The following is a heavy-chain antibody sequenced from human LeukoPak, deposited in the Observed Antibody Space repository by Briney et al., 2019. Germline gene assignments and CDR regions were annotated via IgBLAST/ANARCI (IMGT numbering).Heavy chain of an antibody. D-gene: IGHD6-13*01. Sequence: GGSLRLSCAASGFTFSGYSMNWVRQAPGKGLEWVSYISKSGSTIYYAVSVKGRFTIYRDNAKNSLYLQMNSLRAEDTAVYYCARDRSSSWYGDDYWGQGTLVTVSS. CDR3: ARDRSSSWYGDDY. CDR1: GFTFSGYS. J-gene: IGHJ4*02. V-gene: IGHV3-48*01. CDR2: ISKSGSTI.